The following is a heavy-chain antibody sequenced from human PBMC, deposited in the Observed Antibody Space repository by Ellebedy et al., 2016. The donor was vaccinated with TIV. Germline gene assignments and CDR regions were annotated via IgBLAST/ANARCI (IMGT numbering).Heavy chain of an antibody. Sequence: SQTLSLTCAVYGGSFSGYYWSWIRQPPGKGLEWIGEINHSGSTNYNPSLKSRVTISVDTSKNQFSLKLSSVTAADTAVYYCARGFRWIQLWSKGPHAFDIWGQGTMVTVSS. CDR1: GGSFSGYY. CDR2: INHSGST. D-gene: IGHD5-18*01. CDR3: ARGFRWIQLWSKGPHAFDI. J-gene: IGHJ3*02. V-gene: IGHV4-34*01.